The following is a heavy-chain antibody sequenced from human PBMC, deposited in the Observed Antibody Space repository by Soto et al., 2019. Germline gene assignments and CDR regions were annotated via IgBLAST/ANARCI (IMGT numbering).Heavy chain of an antibody. CDR2: ISYDGSNK. CDR1: GFTFSSYA. Sequence: QVQLVESGGGVVQPGRSLRLSCAASGFTFSSYAMHWVRQAPGKGLEWVAVISYDGSNKYYADSVKGRFTISRDNSKNTPYLQMNSLRAEDTAVYYCARETVVTARTPVWDYWGQGTLVTVSS. J-gene: IGHJ4*02. CDR3: ARETVVTARTPVWDY. D-gene: IGHD2-21*02. V-gene: IGHV3-30-3*01.